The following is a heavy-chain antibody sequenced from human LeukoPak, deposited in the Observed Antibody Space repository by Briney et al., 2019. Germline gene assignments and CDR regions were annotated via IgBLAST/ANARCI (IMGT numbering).Heavy chain of an antibody. CDR1: GFTVITND. Sequence: GGSLRLSCAASGFTVITNDMTWVRQAPGKGLEWVSVLYSDGNTKYADSVQGRFTISRDHSKNTLYLEMNRLSPDDTAGYYCARGVEPLAANTLAYWGQGTLVTVSS. D-gene: IGHD1-14*01. J-gene: IGHJ4*02. V-gene: IGHV3-53*01. CDR3: ARGVEPLAANTLAY. CDR2: LYSDGNT.